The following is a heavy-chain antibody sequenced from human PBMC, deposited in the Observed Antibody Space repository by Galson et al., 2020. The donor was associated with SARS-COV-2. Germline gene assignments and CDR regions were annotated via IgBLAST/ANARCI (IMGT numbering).Heavy chain of an antibody. CDR1: GFTFSSYW. CDR2: INSDGSST. V-gene: IGHV3-74*01. Sequence: GGSLRLSCAASGFTFSSYWMHWVRQAPGKGLVWVSRINSDGSSTSYADSVKGRFTISRDNAKNTLYLQMNSLRAEDTAVYYCARDYRTLLWFGELMNGMDVWGQGTTVTVSS. J-gene: IGHJ6*02. CDR3: ARDYRTLLWFGELMNGMDV. D-gene: IGHD3-10*01.